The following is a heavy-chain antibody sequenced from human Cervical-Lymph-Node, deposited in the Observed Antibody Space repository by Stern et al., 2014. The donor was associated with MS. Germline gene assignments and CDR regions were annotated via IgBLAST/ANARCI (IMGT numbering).Heavy chain of an antibody. CDR2: ISWNSGDI. CDR3: AKAGSSHYYHYYGMDV. V-gene: IGHV3-9*01. Sequence: VQLVQSGGGSVQPGRALRLSCTGSGFTFDNYAMHWVRQAPGRGLEWVAGISWNSGDIDYADSVKGRFSVSRDNAKNSLYLQMNSLRAEDTALYYCAKAGSSHYYHYYGMDVWGQGTTVTVSS. J-gene: IGHJ6*02. CDR1: GFTFDNYA.